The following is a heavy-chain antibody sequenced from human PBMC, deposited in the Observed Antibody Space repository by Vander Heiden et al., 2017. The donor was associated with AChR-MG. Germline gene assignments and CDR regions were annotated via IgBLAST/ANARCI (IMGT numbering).Heavy chain of an antibody. J-gene: IGHJ6*02. CDR2: MSGSGSST. CDR3: TKWVRVWYGGDV. D-gene: IGHD3-16*01. CDR1: GFPFSDYA. Sequence: EVQLLESGGGLAQPGGSLRLSCVAAGFPFSDYAMNWVRQAPGKGLEWVSAMSGSGSSTYYGDSVKGRFTISRDNSKNTLYWQMNSLRGEDTAVYDGTKWVRVWYGGDVWGQGTTVTVSS. V-gene: IGHV3-23*01.